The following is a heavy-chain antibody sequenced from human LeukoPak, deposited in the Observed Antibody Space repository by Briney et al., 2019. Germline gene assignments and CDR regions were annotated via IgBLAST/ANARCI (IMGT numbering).Heavy chain of an antibody. J-gene: IGHJ3*02. Sequence: GGPLRLSCAASRFTHSSYSMNWPRQPPGTGVEWVSSISSSSSYIYYADSVKGRFTITRDNDKNSLSLQMNSLRAEDTAVYYCAREGLTTQGAFDIWGQGTMVTVSS. CDR1: RFTHSSYS. CDR2: ISSSSSYI. V-gene: IGHV3-21*01. D-gene: IGHD1-14*01. CDR3: AREGLTTQGAFDI.